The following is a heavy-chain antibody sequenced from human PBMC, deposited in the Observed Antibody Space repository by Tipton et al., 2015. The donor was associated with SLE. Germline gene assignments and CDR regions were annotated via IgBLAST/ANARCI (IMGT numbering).Heavy chain of an antibody. CDR3: ARDREWDVWGGGGGLDV. CDR2: FYSGGGT. Sequence: LSLTCAASGFSVSDNYMSWVRQAPGKGLEWVSVFYSGGGTDYADSVKGRFTISRGNSKNTLDLQMDSLRVEDTAVYYCARDREWDVWGGGGGLDVWGQGTMVTVSS. CDR1: GFSVSDNY. V-gene: IGHV3-66*02. J-gene: IGHJ3*01. D-gene: IGHD3-3*01.